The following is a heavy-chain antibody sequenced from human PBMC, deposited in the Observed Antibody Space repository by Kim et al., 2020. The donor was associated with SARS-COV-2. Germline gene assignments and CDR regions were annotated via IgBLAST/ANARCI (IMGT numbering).Heavy chain of an antibody. CDR1: GYTFTGYY. V-gene: IGHV1-2*04. CDR3: ARWKSGDYDLNYYGMDV. D-gene: IGHD4-17*01. Sequence: ASVKVSCKASGYTFTGYYMHWVRQAPGQGLEWMGWINPNSGGTNYAQKFQGWVTMTRDTSISTAYMELSRLRSDDTAVYYCARWKSGDYDLNYYGMDVWGQGTTVTVSS. CDR2: INPNSGGT. J-gene: IGHJ6*02.